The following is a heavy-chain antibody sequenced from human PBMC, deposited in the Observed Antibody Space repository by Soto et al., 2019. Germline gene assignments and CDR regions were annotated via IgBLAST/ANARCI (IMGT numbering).Heavy chain of an antibody. CDR3: TRDHRHLDY. CDR2: IYSDGST. V-gene: IGHV3-66*01. Sequence: GGSLRLSCAASGFTVNSNYMSWVRQAPGKGLEWVSVIYSDGSTYYADSVKGRFIISRDNSNNTLYFQMNSLKTEDTAVYYCTRDHRHLDYWGQGTLVTVSS. CDR1: GFTVNSNY. J-gene: IGHJ4*02.